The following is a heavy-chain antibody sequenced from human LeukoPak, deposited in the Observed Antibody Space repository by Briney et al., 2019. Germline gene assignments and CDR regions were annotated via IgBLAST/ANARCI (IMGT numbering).Heavy chain of an antibody. CDR2: ISSSGSTI. CDR1: GFTFSDYY. V-gene: IGHV3-11*01. J-gene: IGHJ6*02. Sequence: TGGSLRLSCAASGFTFSDYYMSWIRQAPGKGLEWVSYISSSGSTIYYADSVKGRFTFSRDNAKNSLYLQMNSLRAEDTAVYYCARLFYYYYGVDVWGQGTTVTVSS. CDR3: ARLFYYYYGVDV.